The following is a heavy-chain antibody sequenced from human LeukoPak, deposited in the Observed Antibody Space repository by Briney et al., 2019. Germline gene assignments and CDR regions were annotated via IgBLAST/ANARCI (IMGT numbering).Heavy chain of an antibody. CDR1: RGSISTYY. Sequence: SETLSLTCTISRGSISTYYWSWIRQPPGKGLEWIGYISTSESTNYNPSLKSRITISVDTSKNQFSLNLSSVTAADTAVYYCARRRTTGTTSYFDYWGQGTLVTVSS. CDR2: ISTSEST. J-gene: IGHJ4*02. CDR3: ARRRTTGTTSYFDY. V-gene: IGHV4-4*09. D-gene: IGHD1-1*01.